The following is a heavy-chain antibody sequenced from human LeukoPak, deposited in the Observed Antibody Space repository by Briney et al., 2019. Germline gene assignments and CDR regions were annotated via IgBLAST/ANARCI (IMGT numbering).Heavy chain of an antibody. J-gene: IGHJ6*03. CDR2: ISSSGSTI. CDR1: GFTFSDYY. CDR3: ASKLGITGTTGYYYYYMDV. D-gene: IGHD1-7*01. V-gene: IGHV3-11*01. Sequence: GGSLRLSCAASGFTFSDYYMSWIRQAPGKGLEWVSYISSSGSTIYYADSVKGRFTISRDNAKNSLYLQMNSLRAEDTAVYYCASKLGITGTTGYYYYYMDVWAKGPRSPSP.